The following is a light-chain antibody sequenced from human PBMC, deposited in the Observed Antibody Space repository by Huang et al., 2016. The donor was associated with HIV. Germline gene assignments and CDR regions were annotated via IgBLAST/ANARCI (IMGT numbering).Light chain of an antibody. Sequence: EIVLTQSPATLSLSPGERATLSCRASQRINNYLAWYQQKPGQAPRLLIYDASNRATGIPVRFSGSGSGTDFSLTISSLEPEDFAVYYCQLRSNWLFTFGPGTKVDI. J-gene: IGKJ3*01. CDR3: QLRSNWLFT. CDR2: DAS. CDR1: QRINNY. V-gene: IGKV3-11*01.